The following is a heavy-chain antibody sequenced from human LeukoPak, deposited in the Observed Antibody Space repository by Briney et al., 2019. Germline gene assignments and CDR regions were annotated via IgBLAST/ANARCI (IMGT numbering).Heavy chain of an antibody. J-gene: IGHJ1*01. V-gene: IGHV3-23*01. CDR2: ISGSGGST. CDR1: GFTFSSYA. CDR3: AKLNGQLLLWFGEDQYFQH. D-gene: IGHD3-10*01. Sequence: GGSLRLSCAASGFTFSSYAMSWVRQAPGKGLEWVSAISGSGGSTYYADSVKGRFTISRDNSKNTLYLQMNSLRAEDTAVYYCAKLNGQLLLWFGEDQYFQHWGQGTLVTVSS.